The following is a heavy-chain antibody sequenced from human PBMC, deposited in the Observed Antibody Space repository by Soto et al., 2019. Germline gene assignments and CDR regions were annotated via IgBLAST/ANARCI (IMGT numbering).Heavy chain of an antibody. Sequence: GGSLRLSCAASGFSVSSNDMSWVRQAPGKGLEWVSLLYSGTRTNYADSVKGRFTISRDNSKNTLYLQMNSLSAEDTAVYYCARDQSQYYYDSRGAFDIWGQGTLVTVSS. V-gene: IGHV3-53*01. CDR3: ARDQSQYYYDSRGAFDI. CDR2: LYSGTRT. J-gene: IGHJ3*02. D-gene: IGHD3-22*01. CDR1: GFSVSSND.